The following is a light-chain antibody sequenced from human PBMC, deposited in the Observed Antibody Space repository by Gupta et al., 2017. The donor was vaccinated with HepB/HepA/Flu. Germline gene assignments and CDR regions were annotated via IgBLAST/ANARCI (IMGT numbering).Light chain of an antibody. CDR2: DDS. CDR3: QVWDSSSDHVV. Sequence: SYVLTQPPPVSVAPGKTARITWGGNNIGSKSVHWYQQKPGQAPVLVVYDDSDRPSGIPERFSGSNSGNTATLTISRVEAGDEADYYCQVWDSSSDHVVFGGGTKLTVL. CDR1: NIGSKS. J-gene: IGLJ2*01. V-gene: IGLV3-21*03.